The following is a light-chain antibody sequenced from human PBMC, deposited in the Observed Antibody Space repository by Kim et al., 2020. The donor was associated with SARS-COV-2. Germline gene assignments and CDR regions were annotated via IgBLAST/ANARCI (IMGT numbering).Light chain of an antibody. CDR2: DAS. Sequence: EIVLTQSPATLSLSPGERATLSCRASQSVSSYLAWYQQKPGQAPRLLIYDASNRATDIPARFSGSGSGTDFTLTISSLEPDDFAVYYCQQRRTFGQGTKVDIK. V-gene: IGKV3-11*01. J-gene: IGKJ1*01. CDR3: QQRRT. CDR1: QSVSSY.